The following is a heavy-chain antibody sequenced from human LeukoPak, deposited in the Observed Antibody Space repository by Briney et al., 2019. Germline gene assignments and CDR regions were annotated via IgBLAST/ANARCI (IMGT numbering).Heavy chain of an antibody. CDR3: GRDLDCTNGVCSDY. D-gene: IGHD2-8*01. V-gene: IGHV3-30*04. J-gene: IGHJ4*01. CDR2: ISDNGNNG. CDR1: GFTFNSYA. Sequence: GGSLRLSCAASGFTFNSYAMHWVRQAPGKGLEWVAVISDNGNNGYYADPVRGRFTISRDNSKNTVSLQMNSLRAEDTAVYYCGRDLDCTNGVCSDYWGHGTLVTVSS.